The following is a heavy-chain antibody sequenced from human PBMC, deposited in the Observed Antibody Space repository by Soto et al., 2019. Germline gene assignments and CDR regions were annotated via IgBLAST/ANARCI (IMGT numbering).Heavy chain of an antibody. CDR3: TTYDYIWGSDRYRWAY. V-gene: IGHV3-30*03. CDR1: GFTFSSYG. Sequence: GGSLRLSCAASGFTFSSYGMHWVRQAPGKGLEWVAVISYDGSNKYYADSVKGRFTISRDDSRNTLHLQMNSLRTEDTAVYYCTTYDYIWGSDRYRWAYWGQGALVTVSS. CDR2: ISYDGSNK. J-gene: IGHJ4*02. D-gene: IGHD3-16*02.